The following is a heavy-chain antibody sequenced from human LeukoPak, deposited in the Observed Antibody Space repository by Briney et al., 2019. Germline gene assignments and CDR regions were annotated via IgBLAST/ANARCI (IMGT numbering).Heavy chain of an antibody. CDR3: AKDGRESGSGWYHRRDY. CDR2: ISGSGGST. D-gene: IGHD6-19*01. V-gene: IGHV3-23*01. CDR1: GFTFSSYA. Sequence: PGGSLRLSCAASGFTFSSYAMSWVRQAPGKGLEWVSAISGSGGSTYYADSVKGRFTISRDNSKNTLYLQMNSLRAGDTAVYYCAKDGRESGSGWYHRRDYWGQGTLVTVSS. J-gene: IGHJ4*02.